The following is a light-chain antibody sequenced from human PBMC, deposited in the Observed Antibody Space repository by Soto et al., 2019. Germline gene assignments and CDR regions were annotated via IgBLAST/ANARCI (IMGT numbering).Light chain of an antibody. CDR2: EVS. Sequence: QSVLAQPASVSGSPGQSITISCTGTSSYVGSYHLVSWYQQHPGKAPKLMIYEVSKRPSGVSNRFSGSKSGNTASLTISGLQTEDEADYFCCSYAGSWTYVFGTGTKVTVL. CDR3: CSYAGSWTYV. V-gene: IGLV2-23*02. J-gene: IGLJ1*01. CDR1: SSYVGSYHL.